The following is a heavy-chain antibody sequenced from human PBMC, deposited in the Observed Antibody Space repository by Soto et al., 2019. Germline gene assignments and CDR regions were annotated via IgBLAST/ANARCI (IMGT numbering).Heavy chain of an antibody. D-gene: IGHD4-17*01. CDR3: AKQPTVTGGDGMDV. V-gene: IGHV3-30*18. Sequence: QVQLVESGGGVVQPGRSLRLSCAASGFTFSSYGMHWVRQAPGKGLEWVAVISYDGSNKYYADSVKGRFTISRDNSKNTLYRQMNSLRAEDTAVYYCAKQPTVTGGDGMDVWGQGTTVTVSS. CDR1: GFTFSSYG. CDR2: ISYDGSNK. J-gene: IGHJ6*02.